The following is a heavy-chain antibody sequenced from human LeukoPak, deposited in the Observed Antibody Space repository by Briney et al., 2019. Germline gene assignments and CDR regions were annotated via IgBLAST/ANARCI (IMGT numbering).Heavy chain of an antibody. CDR1: GYTFTSYG. Sequence: GASVKVSCKASGYTFTSYGISWVRQAPGQGLEWMGWISAYNGNTNYAQKLQGRVTMTTDTSTSTAYMELRSLRSDDTAVYYCARDLALMYYYGSGSYWNYWGQGTLVTVSS. D-gene: IGHD3-10*01. CDR3: ARDLALMYYYGSGSYWNY. J-gene: IGHJ4*02. V-gene: IGHV1-18*01. CDR2: ISAYNGNT.